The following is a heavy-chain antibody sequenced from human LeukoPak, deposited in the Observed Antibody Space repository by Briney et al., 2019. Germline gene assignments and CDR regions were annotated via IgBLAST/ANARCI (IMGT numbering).Heavy chain of an antibody. V-gene: IGHV1-69*13. J-gene: IGHJ4*02. Sequence: GASVKVSCKASGGTFSSYAISWVRQAPGQGLEWMGGIIPIFGTANYAQKFQGRVTITADESTGTAYMELSSLRSEDTAVYYCARGALQLHIDPIDYWGQGTLVTDSS. CDR3: ARGALQLHIDPIDY. CDR1: GGTFSSYA. D-gene: IGHD5-18*01. CDR2: IIPIFGTA.